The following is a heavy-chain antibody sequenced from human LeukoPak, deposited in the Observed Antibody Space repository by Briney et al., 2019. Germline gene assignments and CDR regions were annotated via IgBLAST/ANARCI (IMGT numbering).Heavy chain of an antibody. CDR1: GFTFSSYA. CDR3: AREEIVPAAMGAVYYYYGMDV. V-gene: IGHV3-33*08. D-gene: IGHD2-2*01. Sequence: PGGSLRLSCAASGFTFSSYAMSWVRQAPGKGLEWVAVIWYDGSNKYYADSVKGRFTISRDNSKNTLYLQMNSLRAEDTAVYYCAREEIVPAAMGAVYYYYGMDVWGQGTTVTVSS. J-gene: IGHJ6*02. CDR2: IWYDGSNK.